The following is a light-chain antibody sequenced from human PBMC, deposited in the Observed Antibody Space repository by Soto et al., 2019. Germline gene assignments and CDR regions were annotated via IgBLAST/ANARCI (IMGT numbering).Light chain of an antibody. CDR1: SSDVGGYHF. Sequence: LTQPRSVSGSPGQSVTIACTGTSSDVGGYHFVSWYQQHPGKAPKVMIYDVSKRPSGVPDRFSGSKSDNTASLTISGLQAEDEADYYCCSHAGSYEVFGGGTKLTVL. CDR3: CSHAGSYEV. CDR2: DVS. J-gene: IGLJ2*01. V-gene: IGLV2-11*01.